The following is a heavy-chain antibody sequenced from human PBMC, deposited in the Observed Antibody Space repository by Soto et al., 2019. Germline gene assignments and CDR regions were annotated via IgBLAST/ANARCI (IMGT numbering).Heavy chain of an antibody. CDR3: ARHLDYYYYMDV. V-gene: IGHV4-59*08. CDR1: GGSISSYY. Sequence: SETLSLTCTVSGGSISSYYWSRIRQPPGKGLEWIGYIYYSGSTNYNPSLKSRVTISVDTSKNQFSLKLSSVTAADTAVYYCARHLDYYYYMDVWGKGTTVTVSS. J-gene: IGHJ6*03. CDR2: IYYSGST.